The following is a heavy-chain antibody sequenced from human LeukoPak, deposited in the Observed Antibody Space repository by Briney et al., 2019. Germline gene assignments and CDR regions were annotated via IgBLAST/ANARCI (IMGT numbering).Heavy chain of an antibody. CDR2: ISAYNGNT. D-gene: IGHD3-22*01. J-gene: IGHJ4*02. Sequence: ASVKVSCKASGGTFSSYAISWVRQAPGQGLEWMGWISAYNGNTNYAQKLQGRVTMTTDTSTSTAYMELRSLRSDDTAVYYCARNYYDSSGYYRFDYWGQGTLVTVSS. V-gene: IGHV1-18*01. CDR1: GGTFSSYA. CDR3: ARNYYDSSGYYRFDY.